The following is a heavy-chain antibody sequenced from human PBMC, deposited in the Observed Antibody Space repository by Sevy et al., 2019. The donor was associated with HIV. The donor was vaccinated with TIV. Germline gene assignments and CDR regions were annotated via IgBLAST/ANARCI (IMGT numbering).Heavy chain of an antibody. D-gene: IGHD3-10*01. CDR1: GFTFRTSG. CDR2: ISYDEAHK. Sequence: GGSLRLSCVTSGFTFRTSGMHWVRQSPGKGLEWVAIISYDEAHKNYADSVRGRFSISKENSKNRLYLKMSSLKTEDTAVYYCAKDYSAGITFVRGAYRARGDYFDYWGQGTQVTVSS. CDR3: AKDYSAGITFVRGAYRARGDYFDY. V-gene: IGHV3-30*18. J-gene: IGHJ4*02.